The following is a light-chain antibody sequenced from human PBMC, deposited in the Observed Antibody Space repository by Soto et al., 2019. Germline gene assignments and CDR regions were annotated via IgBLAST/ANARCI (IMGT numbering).Light chain of an antibody. J-gene: IGKJ1*01. CDR1: QTVSIY. CDR2: AAS. Sequence: DIQMTQSPSSLSASVADRVTITCLASQTVSIYLNWYRQKPGKAPELLIFAASDLQSGVPSRFSGSGSGTDFTLTISSLQPEDFATYYCQQTYSSPQTCGQGTKGDIK. V-gene: IGKV1-39*01. CDR3: QQTYSSPQT.